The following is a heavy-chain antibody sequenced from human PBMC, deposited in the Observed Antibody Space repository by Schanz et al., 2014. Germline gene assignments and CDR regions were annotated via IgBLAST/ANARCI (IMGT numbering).Heavy chain of an antibody. V-gene: IGHV3-13*05. CDR2: IGPASDP. Sequence: EVQLVESGGGLVQPGGSLRLSCAASGFTFSNYDMHWVRQAIGKGLEWVSGIGPASDPYYADSVKGRFSVSRDNSKNTLYLQMNSLRADDTAVYYCAKDQLANYRGSGYNWFDPWGQGTLVTVSS. J-gene: IGHJ5*02. D-gene: IGHD3-10*01. CDR3: AKDQLANYRGSGYNWFDP. CDR1: GFTFSNYD.